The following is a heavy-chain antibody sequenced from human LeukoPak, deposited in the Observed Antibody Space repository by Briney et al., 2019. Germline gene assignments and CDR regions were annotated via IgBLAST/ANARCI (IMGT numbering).Heavy chain of an antibody. D-gene: IGHD6-19*01. J-gene: IGHJ4*02. CDR1: GFTFSSYG. V-gene: IGHV3-30*18. CDR3: AKEDKPDRLSSGWEYFDF. CDR2: ISYDGSNK. Sequence: GGSLRLSCAASGFTFSSYGMHWVRQAPGKGLEWVAVISYDGSNKYYADSVKGRFTISRDNSKNTLYLQMNSLRAEDTAVYYCAKEDKPDRLSSGWEYFDFWGRGTLVTVSA.